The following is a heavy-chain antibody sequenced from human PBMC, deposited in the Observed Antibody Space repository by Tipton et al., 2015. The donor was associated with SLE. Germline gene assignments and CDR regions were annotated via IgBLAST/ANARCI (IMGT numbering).Heavy chain of an antibody. CDR3: ARAIRFFDP. J-gene: IGHJ5*02. D-gene: IGHD2-2*02. CDR1: GGSISSSTYY. CDR2: INYSGTT. V-gene: IGHV4-39*07. Sequence: TLSLTCTVSGGSISSSTYYWGWIRQPPGKGLEWIGNINYSGTTYYNPSLRSRVTTSVDTSKNQFSLKLTSVTAADTAVYYCARAIRFFDPWGQGTLVTVSS.